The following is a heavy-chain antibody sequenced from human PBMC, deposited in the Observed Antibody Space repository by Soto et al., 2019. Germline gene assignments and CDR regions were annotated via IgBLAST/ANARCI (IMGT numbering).Heavy chain of an antibody. CDR3: ASAVDTAMVTRISYGMHV. CDR1: GYTFTSYY. D-gene: IGHD5-18*01. J-gene: IGHJ6*02. CDR2: INPSGGST. V-gene: IGHV1-46*01. Sequence: ASVKVSCKASGYTFTSYYMHWVRQAPGQGLEWMGIINPSGGSTSYAQKFQGRVTMTRDTSTSTVYMELSSLRSEDTAVYYCASAVDTAMVTRISYGMHVWGQGTTVTVSS.